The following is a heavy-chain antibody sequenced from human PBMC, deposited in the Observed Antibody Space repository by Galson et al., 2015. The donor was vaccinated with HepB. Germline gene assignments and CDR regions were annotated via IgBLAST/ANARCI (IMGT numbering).Heavy chain of an antibody. D-gene: IGHD6-6*01. Sequence: SLRLSCAASGFTFSTYSMNWVRQAPGKGLEWVSSISSSSTYIYYADSVKGRFTISRDNARNSLYLQMNSLRAEDTALYYCARGEYSSSSGAFDIWGQGTMVTVSS. CDR1: GFTFSTYS. CDR2: ISSSSTYI. V-gene: IGHV3-21*01. J-gene: IGHJ3*02. CDR3: ARGEYSSSSGAFDI.